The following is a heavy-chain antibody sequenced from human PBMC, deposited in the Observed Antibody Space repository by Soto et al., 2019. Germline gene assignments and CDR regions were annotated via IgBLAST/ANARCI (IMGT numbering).Heavy chain of an antibody. J-gene: IGHJ4*02. CDR1: GGSISSSSYY. V-gene: IGHV4-39*01. CDR2: IYYSGST. Sequence: QLQLQESGPGLVKPSETLSLTCTVSGGSISSSSYYWGWILQPPGKGLEWIGSIYYSGSTYYNPSLKSRVTISVDTSKNQCSLKLSSVTAADTAVYYCASSSWREFDYWGQGTLVTVSS. D-gene: IGHD6-13*01. CDR3: ASSSWREFDY.